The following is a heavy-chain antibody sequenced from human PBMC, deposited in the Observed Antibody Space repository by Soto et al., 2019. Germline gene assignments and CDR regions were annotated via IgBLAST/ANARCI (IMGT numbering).Heavy chain of an antibody. V-gene: IGHV4-31*03. CDR1: GGSISSGGYY. CDR2: IYYSGST. D-gene: IGHD3-10*01. CDR3: ASGDGSGSYYDY. J-gene: IGHJ4*02. Sequence: QVRLQESGPGLVKPAQTLSLTCTVSGGSISSGGYYWSWIRQHPGKGLEWIGYIYYSGSTYYNPYLKSRVTISVDTSKNQFSLKLSSLTAADTAVYYCASGDGSGSYYDYWGQGTLVTVSS.